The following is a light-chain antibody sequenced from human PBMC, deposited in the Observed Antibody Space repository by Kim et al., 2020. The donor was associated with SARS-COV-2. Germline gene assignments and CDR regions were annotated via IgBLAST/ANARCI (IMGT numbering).Light chain of an antibody. CDR3: QQYNIWPPFT. Sequence: VSPGESAALTCRASQSVSSNFAWYQQKPGQAPRLLIYGASTRATGIPARFSGSGSGTEFTLTISSLQSEDFAVYYCQQYNIWPPFTFGQGTKLEIK. CDR2: GAS. J-gene: IGKJ2*01. V-gene: IGKV3D-15*01. CDR1: QSVSSN.